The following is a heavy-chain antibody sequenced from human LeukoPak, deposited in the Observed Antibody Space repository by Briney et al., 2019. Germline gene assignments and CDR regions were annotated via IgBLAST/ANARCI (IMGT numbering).Heavy chain of an antibody. V-gene: IGHV3-48*03. J-gene: IGHJ3*02. D-gene: IGHD3-10*01. Sequence: SGGSLRLSCAASGFTFSRYEMNWVRQAPGKGLEWVSNIRSSGSTIYYADSVKGRFTISRDNAKNSLYLQMNSLRAEDTAVYYCARDKGLWFGELSHGAFDIWGQGTMVTVSS. CDR3: ARDKGLWFGELSHGAFDI. CDR2: IRSSGSTI. CDR1: GFTFSRYE.